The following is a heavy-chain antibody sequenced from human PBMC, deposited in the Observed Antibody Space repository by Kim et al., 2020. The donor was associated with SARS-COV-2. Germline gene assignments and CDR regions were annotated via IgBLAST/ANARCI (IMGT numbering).Heavy chain of an antibody. CDR3: STSVGTRYNYYFGFDF. CDR1: GFTFASYA. V-gene: IGHV3-49*04. D-gene: IGHD1-26*01. CDR2: IKSKTYGGTT. Sequence: GGSLRLSCPGSGFTFASYAINWVRQPPGGGLEWIGLIKSKTYGGTTEYAASVKGRVTISRDDSKSLAYLQMDSLKAEDTAVYYCSTSVGTRYNYYFGFDFWGLGTTVTVSS. J-gene: IGHJ6*02.